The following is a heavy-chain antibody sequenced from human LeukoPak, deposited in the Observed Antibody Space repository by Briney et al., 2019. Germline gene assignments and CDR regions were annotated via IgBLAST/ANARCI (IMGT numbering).Heavy chain of an antibody. Sequence: PGRSLRLSCAASGFTFDDYAMHWVRQAPGKGLEWVSGISWNSGSIGYADSVKGRFTISRDNAKNSLYLQMNSLRAEDTAVYYCARDPAGKWFGVFDYWGQGTLVTVSS. D-gene: IGHD3-10*01. V-gene: IGHV3-9*01. J-gene: IGHJ4*02. CDR2: ISWNSGSI. CDR1: GFTFDDYA. CDR3: ARDPAGKWFGVFDY.